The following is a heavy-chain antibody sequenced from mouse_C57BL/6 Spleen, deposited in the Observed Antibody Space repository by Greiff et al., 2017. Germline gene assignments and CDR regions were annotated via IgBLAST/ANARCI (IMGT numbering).Heavy chain of an antibody. J-gene: IGHJ1*03. Sequence: DVQLVESGEGLVKPGGSLKLSCAASGFTFSSYAMSWVRQTPEKRLEWVAYISSGGDYIYYADTVKGRFTISRDNARNTLYLQMSSLKSEDTAMYYCTREYYGSNWYFDVWGTGTTVTVAS. CDR1: GFTFSSYA. CDR3: TREYYGSNWYFDV. CDR2: ISSGGDYI. D-gene: IGHD1-1*01. V-gene: IGHV5-9-1*02.